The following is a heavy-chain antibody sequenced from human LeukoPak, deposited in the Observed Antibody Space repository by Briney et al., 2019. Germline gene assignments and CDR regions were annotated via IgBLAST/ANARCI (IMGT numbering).Heavy chain of an antibody. CDR1: GGSISFRY. CDR2: IHLSGST. D-gene: IGHD3-16*01. J-gene: IGHJ2*01. Sequence: PSETLSLTCTVSGGSISFRYWSWIRQPPGKGLEWIGYIHLSGSTYYDPSLRSRVTISGDTSKNQFSLRLNSVTAADTAVYYCARGGVWYFDLWGRGTLVTVSS. V-gene: IGHV4-59*11. CDR3: ARGGVWYFDL.